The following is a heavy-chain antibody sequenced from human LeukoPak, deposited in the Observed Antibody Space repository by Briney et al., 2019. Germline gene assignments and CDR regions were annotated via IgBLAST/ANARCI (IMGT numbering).Heavy chain of an antibody. V-gene: IGHV3-23*01. Sequence: PGGSLRLSCAASGFSFSSYAMSWVRQAPGKGLEWVSAITGSGGSTYYADSVKGRFTISKDNSKNTLYLQMNSLRAEDTAVYYCAKRASGWYLVDYWGQGALVTVSS. CDR2: ITGSGGST. CDR3: AKRASGWYLVDY. D-gene: IGHD6-19*01. J-gene: IGHJ4*02. CDR1: GFSFSSYA.